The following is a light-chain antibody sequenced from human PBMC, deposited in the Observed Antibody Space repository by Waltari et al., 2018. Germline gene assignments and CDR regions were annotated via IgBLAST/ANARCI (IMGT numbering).Light chain of an antibody. V-gene: IGLV3-21*02. CDR1: DIGSKR. Sequence: SYWLFQPPSVSVAPGQTARITCGGKDIGSKRVQWYQQKPGQAPVLVVSDDSDRPSGIPGRFSGSKPGNTATLTINRVEAGDEADYYCQVWDNFSNHVIFGGGTKLTVL. J-gene: IGLJ2*01. CDR2: DDS. CDR3: QVWDNFSNHVI.